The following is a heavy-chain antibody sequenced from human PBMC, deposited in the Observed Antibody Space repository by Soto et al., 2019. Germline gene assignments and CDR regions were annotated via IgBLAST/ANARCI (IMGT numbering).Heavy chain of an antibody. J-gene: IGHJ4*02. CDR1: GFTFSSYW. V-gene: IGHV3-15*07. CDR2: IKSKTDGGTT. D-gene: IGHD3-22*01. Sequence: GGSLRLSCAASGFTFSSYWMHWVRQAPGKGLEWVGRIKSKTDGGTTDYAAPVKGRFTISRDDSKNTLYLQMNSLKTEDTAVYYCTTFRLWYDSSGYLIYYFDYWGQGTLVTVSS. CDR3: TTFRLWYDSSGYLIYYFDY.